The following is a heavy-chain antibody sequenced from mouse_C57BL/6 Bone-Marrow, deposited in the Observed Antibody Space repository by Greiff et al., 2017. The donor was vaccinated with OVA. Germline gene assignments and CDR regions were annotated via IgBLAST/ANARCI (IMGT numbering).Heavy chain of an antibody. V-gene: IGHV1-69*01. CDR1: GYTFTSYW. Sequence: QVQLQQPGAELVMPGASVKLSCKASGYTFTSYWMHWVKQRPGQGLEWIGEIDPSDSYTNYNQKFQGKSTLTVEKSSSTAYMQLSSLTSEDAAVYYCAREGNYDYDEGDYFDYWGQGTTLTVSS. CDR2: IDPSDSYT. CDR3: AREGNYDYDEGDYFDY. J-gene: IGHJ2*01. D-gene: IGHD2-4*01.